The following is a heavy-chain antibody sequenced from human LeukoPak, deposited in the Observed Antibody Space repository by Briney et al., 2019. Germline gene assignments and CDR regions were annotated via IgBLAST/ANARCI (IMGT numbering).Heavy chain of an antibody. J-gene: IGHJ4*02. Sequence: GGSLRLSCAASGFTVSSNYMSWVRQAPGKGLEWVSVIYSGGSTYYADSVKGRFTISRDNSKNTLYLQMNSLRAEGTAVYYCAKSRDSSVAFDYWGQGTLVTVSS. CDR3: AKSRDSSVAFDY. CDR1: GFTVSSNY. V-gene: IGHV3-53*01. D-gene: IGHD6-19*01. CDR2: IYSGGST.